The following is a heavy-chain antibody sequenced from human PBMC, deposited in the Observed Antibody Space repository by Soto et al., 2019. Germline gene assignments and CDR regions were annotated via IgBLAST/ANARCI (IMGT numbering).Heavy chain of an antibody. CDR2: ISAYNGNT. D-gene: IGHD3-22*01. CDR3: ARVTAVPNXNYYDSSGYYVVY. Sequence: ASVKVSCKASGYTFTSYGISWVRQAPGQGLEWMGWISAYNGNTNYAQKLQGRVTMTTDTSTSTAYMELRSLRSDDTAVYYCARVTAVPNXNYYDSSGYYVVYWGQG. J-gene: IGHJ4*02. V-gene: IGHV1-18*01. CDR1: GYTFTSYG.